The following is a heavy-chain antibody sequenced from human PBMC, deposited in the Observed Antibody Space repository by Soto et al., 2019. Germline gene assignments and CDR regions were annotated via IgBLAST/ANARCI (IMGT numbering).Heavy chain of an antibody. CDR2: ISSSSSYI. D-gene: IGHD5-18*01. Sequence: GGSLRLSCAASGFTFSSYSMNWVRQAPGKGLEWVSSISSSSSYIYYADSVKGRFTISRDNAKNSLYLQMNSLRAEDTAVYYCARDPEMVTPPNYYYGMDVWGQGTTVTVSS. J-gene: IGHJ6*02. V-gene: IGHV3-21*01. CDR3: ARDPEMVTPPNYYYGMDV. CDR1: GFTFSSYS.